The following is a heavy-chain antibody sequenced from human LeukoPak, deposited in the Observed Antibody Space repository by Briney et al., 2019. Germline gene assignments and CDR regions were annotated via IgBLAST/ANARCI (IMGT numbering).Heavy chain of an antibody. V-gene: IGHV3-7*01. CDR1: GFTFSSYW. CDR2: IKQDGSEK. CDR3: ARAFSYNNGRFFDY. J-gene: IGHJ4*02. D-gene: IGHD1-14*01. Sequence: PGGSLRLSCAASGFTFSSYWMSWVRQAPGKGLEWVANIKQDGSEKYYVDSVKGRFTISRDNARNSLYLQVNGLRAEDTAVYYCARAFSYNNGRFFDYWGQGTLVTVSS.